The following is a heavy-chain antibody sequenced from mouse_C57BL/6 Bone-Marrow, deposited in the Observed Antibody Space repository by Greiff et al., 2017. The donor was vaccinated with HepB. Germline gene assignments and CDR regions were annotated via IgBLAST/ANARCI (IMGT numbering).Heavy chain of an antibody. CDR1: GFTFSSYG. J-gene: IGHJ2*01. CDR2: ISRGCSYT. Sequence: EVKLMESGGDLVKPGGSLKLSCAASGFTFSSYGMSWVRQTTDKRLEWVATISRGCSYTYYPDSVKGRFTIAIDNAKNTLYLQRSSLKSEATAMYYCSRGGDGLDYWGQGTTLTVSA. CDR3: SRGGDGLDY. V-gene: IGHV5-6*01. D-gene: IGHD2-3*01.